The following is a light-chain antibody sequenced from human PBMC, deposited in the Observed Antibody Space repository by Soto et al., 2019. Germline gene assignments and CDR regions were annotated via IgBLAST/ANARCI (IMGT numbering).Light chain of an antibody. CDR3: QKYDTSPRT. Sequence: EVMLTQSPGTLSLSPGERATLSCRASQSVSSNYLAWYQQKSGQAPRLLIYGASNRATGIPDRFSGSVSGTDFTLTIRRLEPEDFAVYYCQKYDTSPRTFGQGTKVEFK. CDR2: GAS. V-gene: IGKV3-20*01. J-gene: IGKJ1*01. CDR1: QSVSSNY.